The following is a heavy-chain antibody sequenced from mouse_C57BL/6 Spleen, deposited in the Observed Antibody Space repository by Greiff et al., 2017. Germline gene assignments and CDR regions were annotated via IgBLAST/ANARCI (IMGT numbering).Heavy chain of an antibody. Sequence: EVKLVESGGGLVKPGGSLKLSCAASGFTFSDYGMHWVRQAPEKGLEWVAYISSGSSTIYYADTVKGRFTISRDNAKNTLFLQMTSLRSEDTAMYYCARGLTTGWYFDVWGTGTTVTVSS. CDR3: ARGLTTGWYFDV. V-gene: IGHV5-17*01. J-gene: IGHJ1*03. CDR1: GFTFSDYG. D-gene: IGHD1-1*01. CDR2: ISSGSSTI.